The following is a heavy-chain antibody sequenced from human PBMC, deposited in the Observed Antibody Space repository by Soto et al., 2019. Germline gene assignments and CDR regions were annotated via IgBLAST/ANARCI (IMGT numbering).Heavy chain of an antibody. CDR1: GFTFSDYY. J-gene: IGHJ5*02. CDR2: ISSSAGTI. V-gene: IGHV3-11*01. Sequence: PGGSLRLSCAASGFTFSDYYMSWIRQAPGKGLEWVSHISSSAGTIYYVDSVKGRFTISRDNAKNSLYLHMNSLRAEDTAVYYCARDTAFIASGLFDPWGQGTLVTVSS. D-gene: IGHD3-22*01. CDR3: ARDTAFIASGLFDP.